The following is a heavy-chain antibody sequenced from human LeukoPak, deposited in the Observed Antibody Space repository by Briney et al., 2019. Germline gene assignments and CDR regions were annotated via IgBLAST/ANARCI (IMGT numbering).Heavy chain of an antibody. J-gene: IGHJ4*02. Sequence: SETLSLTCTVSGGSVGSGSYYWSWIRQPPGKGLEWIGYIYYSGSTNYNPSLKSRVTISVDTSKNQFSLKLSSVTAADTAVYYCARGSGYSLVGGLVDYWGQGTLVTVSS. CDR1: GGSVGSGSYY. CDR2: IYYSGST. CDR3: ARGSGYSLVGGLVDY. D-gene: IGHD5-18*01. V-gene: IGHV4-61*01.